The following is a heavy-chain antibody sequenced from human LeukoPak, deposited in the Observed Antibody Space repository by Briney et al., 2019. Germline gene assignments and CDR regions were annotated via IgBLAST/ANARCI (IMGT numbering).Heavy chain of an antibody. Sequence: GGSLRLSCAASGFTFDDYAMHWARQAPGKGLEWVSGISWNSGSIGYADSVKGRFTISRDNAKNSLYLQMNSVRAEDTALYYCAKDRGVDYYYYMDVWGKGTTVTVSS. CDR2: ISWNSGSI. J-gene: IGHJ6*03. CDR1: GFTFDDYA. D-gene: IGHD2-15*01. V-gene: IGHV3-9*01. CDR3: AKDRGVDYYYYMDV.